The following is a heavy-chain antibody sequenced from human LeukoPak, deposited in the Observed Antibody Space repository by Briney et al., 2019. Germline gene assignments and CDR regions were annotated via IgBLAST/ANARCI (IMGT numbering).Heavy chain of an antibody. CDR1: GGSISGSRT. CDR2: IHADGRT. J-gene: IGHJ4*02. Sequence: SETLSLTCTVSGGSISGSRTWGWVRQPPGKGPEWIGNIHADGRTASNPSLKSRVTISLDTSTSQFSLTVNSVTAADAAFYYCARVLTAAGLDFWGQGILVTISS. D-gene: IGHD6-25*01. CDR3: ARVLTAAGLDF. V-gene: IGHV4-39*07.